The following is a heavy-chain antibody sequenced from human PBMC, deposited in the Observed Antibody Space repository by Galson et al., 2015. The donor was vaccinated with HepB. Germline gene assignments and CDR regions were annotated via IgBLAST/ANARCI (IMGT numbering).Heavy chain of an antibody. Sequence: SVKVSCKASGYTFASYAMNWVRQAPGQGLEWMGWINTNTGNPTYAQGFTGRFVFSLDTSVSTAYLQISSLKAEDTAVYYCARGEPDGYNPIDYWGQGTLVTVSS. D-gene: IGHD5-24*01. CDR1: GYTFASYA. J-gene: IGHJ4*02. CDR2: INTNTGNP. CDR3: ARGEPDGYNPIDY. V-gene: IGHV7-4-1*02.